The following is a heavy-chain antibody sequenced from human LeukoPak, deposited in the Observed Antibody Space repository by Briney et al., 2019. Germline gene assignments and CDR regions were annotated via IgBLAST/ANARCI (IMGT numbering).Heavy chain of an antibody. V-gene: IGHV3-15*01. CDR2: IKSKTDGGTI. Sequence: PGGSLRLSCAASGFTFSNVWMSWVRQAPGKGLEWVGRIKSKTDGGTIDYAAPVKGRFTISRDDSKNTLYLQMNGLKTEDTAVYYCTTVLRYYSGSYSDYWGQGTLVTVSS. CDR3: TTVLRYYSGSYSDY. CDR1: GFTFSNVW. D-gene: IGHD3-10*01. J-gene: IGHJ4*02.